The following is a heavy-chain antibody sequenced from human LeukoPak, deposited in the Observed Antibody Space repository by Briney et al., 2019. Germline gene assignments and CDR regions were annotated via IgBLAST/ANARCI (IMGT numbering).Heavy chain of an antibody. V-gene: IGHV4-61*08. CDR2: IYYSGST. D-gene: IGHD2-15*01. Sequence: PSETLSLTCTVSGRSVSSGGYYWGWIRRPPGKGLEWFVYIYYSGSTNYNPSLKCRVPISVDTSKNQFSLKLSSVTAADTAVYYCARGGGRRYCSGGSCPYYFDYWGQGTLVTVSS. CDR3: ARGGGRRYCSGGSCPYYFDY. CDR1: GRSVSSGGYY. J-gene: IGHJ4*02.